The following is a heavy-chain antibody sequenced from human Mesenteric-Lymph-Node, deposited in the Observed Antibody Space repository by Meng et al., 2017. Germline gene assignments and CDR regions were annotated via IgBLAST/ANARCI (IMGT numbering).Heavy chain of an antibody. CDR1: GYTFTGYY. J-gene: IGHJ3*02. V-gene: IGHV1-2*02. CDR3: AILTMVRGVITPGFDI. Sequence: ASVKVSSKASGYTFTGYYMHWVRQAPGQGLEWMGWINPNSGGTNYAQKFQGRVTMTRDTSISTAYMELSRLRSDDTAVYYCAILTMVRGVITPGFDIWGQGTMVTVSS. D-gene: IGHD3-10*01. CDR2: INPNSGGT.